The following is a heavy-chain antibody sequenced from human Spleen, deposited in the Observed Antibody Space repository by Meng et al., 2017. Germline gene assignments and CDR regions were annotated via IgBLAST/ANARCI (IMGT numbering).Heavy chain of an antibody. CDR1: GFTFSSYW. Sequence: LSLTCAASGFTFSSYWMSWVRQAPGKGLEWVANIKQDGSEKYYVDSVKGRFTISRDNAKNSLYLQMNSLRAEDTAVYYCAISSGRDSWGQGTLVTVSS. CDR3: AISSGRDS. V-gene: IGHV3-7*01. CDR2: IKQDGSEK. J-gene: IGHJ4*02. D-gene: IGHD6-19*01.